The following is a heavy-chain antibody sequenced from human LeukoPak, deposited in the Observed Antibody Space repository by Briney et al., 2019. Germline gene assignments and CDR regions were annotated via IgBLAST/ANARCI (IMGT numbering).Heavy chain of an antibody. V-gene: IGHV1-2*02. J-gene: IGHJ4*02. CDR1: GYTFTGYY. D-gene: IGHD6-13*01. CDR2: INPNSGGT. CDR3: ASSLKTYDRAAGY. Sequence: ASVTVSCKASGYTFTGYYMHWVRQAPGQGLEWMGWINPNSGGTNYAQKFQGRVTMTRDTSISTAYMELSRLRSGDTAVYYCASSLKTYDRAAGYWGQGTLVTISS.